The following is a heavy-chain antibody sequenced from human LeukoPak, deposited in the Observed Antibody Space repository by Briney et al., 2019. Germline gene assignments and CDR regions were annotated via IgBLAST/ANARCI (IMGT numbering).Heavy chain of an antibody. CDR3: ARSSEGRYYYDSSGYGYYYYYMDV. CDR2: IYYSGSP. D-gene: IGHD3-22*01. J-gene: IGHJ6*03. V-gene: IGHV4-59*01. CDR1: GDSILGYY. Sequence: SETLSLTCSVSGDSILGYYWSWIRQPPGKGLEWIGYIYYSGSPNYNPSLKSRVTISVDTSKNQFSLKLSSVTAADTAVYYCARSSEGRYYYDSSGYGYYYYYMDVWGKGTTVTISS.